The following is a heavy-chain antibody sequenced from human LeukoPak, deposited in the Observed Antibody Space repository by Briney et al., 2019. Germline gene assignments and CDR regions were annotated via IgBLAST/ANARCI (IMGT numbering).Heavy chain of an antibody. V-gene: IGHV6-1*01. D-gene: IGHD6-13*01. CDR1: GDSVSSNSVT. CDR3: AREGYSSSWGHLDY. J-gene: IGHJ4*02. CDR2: TYYRSKWYN. Sequence: SQTLSLTCAISGDSVSSNSVTWNWIRQSPSRGLEWLGRTYYRSKWYNDYAVSVKSRITINPDTSKNQFSLQLNSVTPEDTAVYYCAREGYSSSWGHLDYWGQGTLVTVSS.